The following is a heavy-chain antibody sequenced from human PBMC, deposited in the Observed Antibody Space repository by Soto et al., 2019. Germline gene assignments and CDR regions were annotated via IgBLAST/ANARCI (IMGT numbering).Heavy chain of an antibody. CDR2: ISAYNGNT. D-gene: IGHD6-19*01. Sequence: GASVKVSCKASGYTFTSYGISWVRQAPGQGLEWMGWISAYNGNTNYAQKRQGRVTMTTDTSTSTAYMELRSLRSDDTAVYYCARVPEEAVAGHLLYYYYYGMDVWGQGTTVTV. CDR1: GYTFTSYG. J-gene: IGHJ6*02. CDR3: ARVPEEAVAGHLLYYYYYGMDV. V-gene: IGHV1-18*01.